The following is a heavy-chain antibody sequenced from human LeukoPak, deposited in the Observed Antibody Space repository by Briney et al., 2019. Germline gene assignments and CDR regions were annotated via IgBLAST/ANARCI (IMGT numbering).Heavy chain of an antibody. CDR1: GLPFSDYA. D-gene: IGHD1-1*01. V-gene: IGHV3-49*04. CDR2: IRISAYGAST. CDR3: ATHRLESHDIQFDY. Sequence: GGSLRLSCTVSGLPFSDYALSWVRHVPGKGLEWVVFIRISAYGASTEYSAPVKDRFTISRDDSKSLAYLQMNTLKTEDTAVYYCATHRLESHDIQFDYWGQGALVIVSS. J-gene: IGHJ4*02.